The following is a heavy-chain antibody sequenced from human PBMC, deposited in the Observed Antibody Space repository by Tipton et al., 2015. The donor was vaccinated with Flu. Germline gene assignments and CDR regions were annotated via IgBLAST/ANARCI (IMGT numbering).Heavy chain of an antibody. V-gene: IGHV3-48*03. D-gene: IGHD3-10*01. CDR2: ISNSDTTI. CDR1: GFTFSSYE. CDR3: ARSGSGSYWFDP. J-gene: IGHJ5*02. Sequence: SLRLSCAASGFTFSSYEMNWVRQAPGKGLEWVSYISNSDTTIHYADSVKGRFTISRDNAKNSLYLQMNSLRAEDTAVYYCARSGSGSYWFDPWGQGTLVTVSS.